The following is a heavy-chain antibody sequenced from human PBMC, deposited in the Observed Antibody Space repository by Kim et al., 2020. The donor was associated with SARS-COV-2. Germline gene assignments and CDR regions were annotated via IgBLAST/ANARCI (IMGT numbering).Heavy chain of an antibody. V-gene: IGHV3-30*03. D-gene: IGHD3-10*01. CDR1: GVTFSGYY. CDR2: IKHGGSTK. Sequence: GGSLRLSCAASGVTFSGYYRHWVRQAPGKGLEWMAAIKHGGSTKYNADYEKGEFIISSENKKNMSHLQMPMPGAENAAYYYSRNDEAPRGNYYYYGKVV. J-gene: IGHJ6*01. CDR3: RNDEAPRGNYYYYGKVV.